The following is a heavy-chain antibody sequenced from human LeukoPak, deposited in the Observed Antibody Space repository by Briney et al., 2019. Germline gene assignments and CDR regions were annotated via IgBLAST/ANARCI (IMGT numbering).Heavy chain of an antibody. CDR3: AKTKGYSYGYYFDY. Sequence: PGRSLRLFCAASGFTFSSYAMHWVRQSLGKGLEWVAVMSYDGFNKYYADSVKGRFTISRDNSKNTLYLQMNSLRAEDTAVYYCAKTKGYSYGYYFDYWGQGTLVTVSS. V-gene: IGHV3-30*18. D-gene: IGHD5-18*01. CDR1: GFTFSSYA. CDR2: MSYDGFNK. J-gene: IGHJ4*02.